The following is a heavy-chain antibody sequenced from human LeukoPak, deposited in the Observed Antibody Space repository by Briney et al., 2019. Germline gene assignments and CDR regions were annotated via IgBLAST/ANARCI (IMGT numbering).Heavy chain of an antibody. Sequence: SETLSLTCTVSGGSISSGDYYWSWIRQPPGKGLEWIGYIYYSGSTYYNPSLKSRVTISVDTSKNQFSLKLSSVTTADTAVYYCARIGGYPSPFDYWGQGTLVTVSS. J-gene: IGHJ4*02. CDR3: ARIGGYPSPFDY. V-gene: IGHV4-30-4*01. CDR1: GGSISSGDYY. D-gene: IGHD3-16*02. CDR2: IYYSGST.